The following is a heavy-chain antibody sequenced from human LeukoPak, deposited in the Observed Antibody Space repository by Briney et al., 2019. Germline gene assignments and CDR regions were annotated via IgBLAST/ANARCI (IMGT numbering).Heavy chain of an antibody. CDR3: GKTTTGYGSGQKPAWPVDY. V-gene: IGHV3-23*01. D-gene: IGHD6-19*01. CDR2: IFGSGGSA. J-gene: IGHJ4*02. CDR1: GFTFGSYA. Sequence: PGGSLRHSCEDSGFTFGSYAVCWVRQAPGEGVEWVAGIFGSGGSAHYADSAKGRFTISRDNSKNTVYLQINSLRAEDTAVYYCGKTTTGYGSGQKPAWPVDYWGQGTLVTVSS.